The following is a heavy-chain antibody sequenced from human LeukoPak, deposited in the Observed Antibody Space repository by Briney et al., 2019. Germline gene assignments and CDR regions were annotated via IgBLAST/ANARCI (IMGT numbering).Heavy chain of an antibody. J-gene: IGHJ1*01. CDR2: ISSNGGST. D-gene: IGHD2-2*01. CDR3: VKVGYCSSTSCYPDYFQH. Sequence: GGSLRLSCSASGFTFSSYAMHWVRQAPGKGLEYVSAISSNGGSTYYADSVKGRFTISRDNSKNTLYLQMSSLRAEDTAVYYCVKVGYCSSTSCYPDYFQHWGQGTLVTVSS. V-gene: IGHV3-64D*06. CDR1: GFTFSSYA.